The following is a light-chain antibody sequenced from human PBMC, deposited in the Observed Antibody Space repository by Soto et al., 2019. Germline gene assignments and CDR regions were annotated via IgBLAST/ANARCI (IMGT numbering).Light chain of an antibody. Sequence: EIVMTQSPATLSVSPGERATLSCRASQSVSSNLAWYQQKPGQAPRLLIYGASTRATGIPARFSGSGSGTEFTLTISSQQSEDFAVYDCQQYNNWPPYTFGQGTKLEIK. CDR1: QSVSSN. V-gene: IGKV3-15*01. CDR3: QQYNNWPPYT. J-gene: IGKJ2*01. CDR2: GAS.